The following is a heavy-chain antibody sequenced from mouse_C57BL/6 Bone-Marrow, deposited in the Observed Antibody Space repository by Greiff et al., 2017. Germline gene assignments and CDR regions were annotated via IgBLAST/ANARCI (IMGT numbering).Heavy chain of an antibody. J-gene: IGHJ4*01. CDR2: IHPDSGST. Sequence: QVQLQQPGAELVKPGASVKLSCKASGYTFTSYWMHWVKQRPGQGLEWIGMIHPDSGSTNYNEKFKSKATLTVDTSSSTAYMQLSSLTSADSAVYYCSHSSGPLAMDYWGQGTSVTVSS. CDR3: SHSSGPLAMDY. V-gene: IGHV1-64*01. CDR1: GYTFTSYW. D-gene: IGHD3-2*02.